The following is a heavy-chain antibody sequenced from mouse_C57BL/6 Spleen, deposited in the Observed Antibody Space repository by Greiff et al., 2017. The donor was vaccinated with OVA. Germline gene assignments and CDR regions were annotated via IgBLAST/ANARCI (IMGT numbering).Heavy chain of an antibody. CDR2: ISYSGST. J-gene: IGHJ3*01. CDR1: GYSITSGYD. V-gene: IGHV3-1*01. CDR3: ARNGNYEAWFAY. Sequence: EVQGVESGPGMVKPSQSLSLTCTVTGYSITSGYDWHWIRHFPGNKLEWMGYISYSGSTNYNPSLKSRISITHDTSKNHFFLKLNSVTTEDTATYYCARNGNYEAWFAYWGQGTLVTVSA. D-gene: IGHD2-1*01.